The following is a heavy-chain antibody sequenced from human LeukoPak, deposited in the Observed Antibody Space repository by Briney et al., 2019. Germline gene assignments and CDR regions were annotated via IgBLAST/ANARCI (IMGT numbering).Heavy chain of an antibody. CDR2: VKSKTEGGTR. D-gene: IGHD6-13*01. V-gene: IGHV3-15*01. CDR1: GFTVSNAW. CDR3: TRGVQYSGTWRFIIWFDP. Sequence: GGSLRLSCAASGFTVSNAWMSWVRQAPGKGLEWVGRVKSKTEGGTRDYAAPVKGRFTILRDESKNTLYLQMNSLKTEDTAVYYCTRGVQYSGTWRFIIWFDPWGQGTLVTVSS. J-gene: IGHJ5*02.